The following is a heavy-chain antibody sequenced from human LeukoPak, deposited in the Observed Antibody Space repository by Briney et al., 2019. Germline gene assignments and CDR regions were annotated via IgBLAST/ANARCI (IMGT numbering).Heavy chain of an antibody. CDR3: ARDRRYYDSSGYNYYYYGMDV. Sequence: GGSLRLSCAASGFTFSNYWMSWVRQAPGKGLEWVSVIYSGGSTYYADSVKGRFTISRHNSKNTLYLQMNSLRAEDTAVYYCARDRRYYDSSGYNYYYYGMDVWGQGTTVTVSS. D-gene: IGHD3-22*01. CDR1: GFTFSNYW. CDR2: IYSGGST. J-gene: IGHJ6*02. V-gene: IGHV3-53*04.